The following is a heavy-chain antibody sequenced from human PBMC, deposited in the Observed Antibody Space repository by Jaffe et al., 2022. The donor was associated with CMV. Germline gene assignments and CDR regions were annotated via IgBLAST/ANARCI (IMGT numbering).Heavy chain of an antibody. D-gene: IGHD3-10*01. J-gene: IGHJ6*03. CDR2: ISSSSSYT. CDR1: GFTFSDYY. CDR3: ARESGAVEEGYYMDV. V-gene: IGHV3-11*06. Sequence: QVQLVESGGGLVKPGGSLRLSCAASGFTFSDYYMSWIRQAPGKGLEWVSYISSSSSYTNYADSVKGRFTISRDNAKNSLYLQMNSLRAEDTAVYYCARESGAVEEGYYMDVWGKGTTVTVSS.